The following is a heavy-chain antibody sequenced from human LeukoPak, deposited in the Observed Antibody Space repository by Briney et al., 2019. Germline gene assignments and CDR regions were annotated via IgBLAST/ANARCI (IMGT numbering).Heavy chain of an antibody. CDR1: GGSINSFY. Sequence: SETLSLTCTVSGGSINSFYWTWIRQPAGKGLEWIGRIYSSGSTNFNPSLKSRVTISVDTSKNQFSLKLSSVIAADTAVYYCAREEGPPPYYYYYMDVWGKGTTVTVSS. V-gene: IGHV4-4*07. CDR2: IYSSGST. CDR3: AREEGPPPYYYYYMDV. J-gene: IGHJ6*03.